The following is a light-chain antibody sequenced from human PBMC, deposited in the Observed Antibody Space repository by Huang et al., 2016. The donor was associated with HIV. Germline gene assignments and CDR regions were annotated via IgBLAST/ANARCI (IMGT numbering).Light chain of an antibody. CDR1: QSVSRN. V-gene: IGKV3-15*01. J-gene: IGKJ2*01. CDR2: GAS. Sequence: EIVMTQSPATLSVSPGERATLSCRASQSVSRNLAWYQQKPGQAPRLLIHGASIRATGIPARFSGSVSGTEFTLTISSLQSEDFAVYYCHQYNVWPPNTFGQGTKLEIK. CDR3: HQYNVWPPNT.